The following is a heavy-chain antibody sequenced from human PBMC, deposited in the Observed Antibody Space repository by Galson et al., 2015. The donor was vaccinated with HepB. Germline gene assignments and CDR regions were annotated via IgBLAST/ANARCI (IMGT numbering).Heavy chain of an antibody. D-gene: IGHD2-8*01. CDR2: IKSKIYGGTI. CDR1: GFSFNNAW. J-gene: IGHJ5*02. Sequence: SLRLSCAASGFSFNNAWMSWVRQAPGKGLEWVGRIKSKIYGGTIDYATPVKGRFTISRDDSKNTLYLQMNSLQVEDTAVYYCVTAVYPLFRRDWFDPWGQGTLVTVSS. V-gene: IGHV3-15*01. CDR3: VTAVYPLFRRDWFDP.